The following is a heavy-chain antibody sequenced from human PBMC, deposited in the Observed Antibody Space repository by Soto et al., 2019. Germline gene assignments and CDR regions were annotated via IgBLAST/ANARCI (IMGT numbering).Heavy chain of an antibody. CDR2: ISASNGNR. J-gene: IGHJ4*02. CDR3: VRDPQRNDY. D-gene: IGHD2-2*01. Sequence: QVQLVQSGAEVKKPGASVKVSCKASGYDFSSYGISWVRQSPGQGLAWMGWISASNGNRDDAQQFQGRVTMTSDTSRTTADRELRSLRSDDKAVYYCVRDPQRNDYWGQGTLVNVSS. CDR1: GYDFSSYG. V-gene: IGHV1-18*04.